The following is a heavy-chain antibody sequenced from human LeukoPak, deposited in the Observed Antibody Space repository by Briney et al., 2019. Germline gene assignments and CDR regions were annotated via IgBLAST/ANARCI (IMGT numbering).Heavy chain of an antibody. CDR2: INAGNGNT. CDR3: ARDLRRITMVRGVIGLNY. Sequence: ASVKVSCKASGYTFTSYAMHWVRQAPGQRLEWMGWINAGNGNTKYSQKFQGRVTITRDTSASTAYMELSSLRSEDTAAYYCARDLRRITMVRGVIGLNYWGQGTLVTVSS. J-gene: IGHJ4*02. CDR1: GYTFTSYA. D-gene: IGHD3-10*01. V-gene: IGHV1-3*01.